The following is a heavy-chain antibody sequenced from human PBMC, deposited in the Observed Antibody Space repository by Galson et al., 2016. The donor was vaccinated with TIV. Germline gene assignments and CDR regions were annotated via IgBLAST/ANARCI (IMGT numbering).Heavy chain of an antibody. Sequence: TLSLTCSVFGDSISDGDSYWSWIRQPPGKGLEWIGYIFYSGTTYNSPSLKSRLTMSIDRSKNQFSLKLNSVTAADTAVYYCARDNLKYYHAFDVWGSGTTVTVSS. CDR2: IFYSGTT. V-gene: IGHV4-30-4*01. CDR1: GDSISDGDSY. J-gene: IGHJ6*02. CDR3: ARDNLKYYHAFDV. D-gene: IGHD1-26*01.